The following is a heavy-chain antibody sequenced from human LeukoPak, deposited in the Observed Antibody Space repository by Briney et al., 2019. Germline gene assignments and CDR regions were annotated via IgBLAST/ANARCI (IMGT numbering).Heavy chain of an antibody. Sequence: GGSPRLSCAASGFTFSSFDMHWVRQPTGQGLEWVSTIGTASDTYYPGSVEGRFTLSRDNAKNSLYPQMNSLTAGDTAVYYCARGPPRGKYYYMDVWGKGTTVTVSS. V-gene: IGHV3-13*01. CDR1: GFTFSSFD. J-gene: IGHJ6*03. D-gene: IGHD1-1*01. CDR3: ARGPPRGKYYYMDV. CDR2: IGTASDT.